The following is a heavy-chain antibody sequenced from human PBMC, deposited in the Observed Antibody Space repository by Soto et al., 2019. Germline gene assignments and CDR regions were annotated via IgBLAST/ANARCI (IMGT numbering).Heavy chain of an antibody. CDR1: GFAFGSYT. D-gene: IGHD3-3*01. Sequence: EVQLVESGGDLVQPGGSLRLSCAASGFAFGSYTMNWVRQAPGKGLEWISYIGSYISPAESVKGRFTISRDTAKNSLYLQMNSLRDEDTAVYYCVRDDRFAFAVWGQGTMVTVSS. J-gene: IGHJ3*01. CDR3: VRDDRFAFAV. CDR2: IGSYISP. V-gene: IGHV3-48*02.